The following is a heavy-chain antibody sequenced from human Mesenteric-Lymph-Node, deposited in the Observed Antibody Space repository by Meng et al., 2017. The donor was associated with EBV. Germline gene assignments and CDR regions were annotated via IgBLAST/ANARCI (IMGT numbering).Heavy chain of an antibody. CDR1: GGSIGSGGYY. J-gene: IGHJ5*02. D-gene: IGHD2-15*01. Sequence: RESGPGLVKPSQPCPLSCAVSGGSIGSGGYYWSWTRQPPGKGLEWIGYIYYSGSTYYNPSLKSRVTISVDTSKNQFSLKLSSVTAADTAVYYCARGEDSNWFDPWGQGTLVTVSS. CDR2: IYYSGST. V-gene: IGHV4-30-4*01. CDR3: ARGEDSNWFDP.